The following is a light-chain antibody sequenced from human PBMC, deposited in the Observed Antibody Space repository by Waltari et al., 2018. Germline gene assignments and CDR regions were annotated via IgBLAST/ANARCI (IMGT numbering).Light chain of an antibody. CDR3: MQGTYWPRT. CDR1: QSLVYRDGNTY. V-gene: IGKV2-30*01. J-gene: IGKJ1*01. Sequence: DVVMTQSPLSLPVTLGQPASISCRSSQSLVYRDGNTYLNWFHQRPGQSPRRLIYKVSNRDSGVPDRFSGSGSGTEFTLKISSVEAEDVGVYYCMQGTYWPRTFGQGTKVEIK. CDR2: KVS.